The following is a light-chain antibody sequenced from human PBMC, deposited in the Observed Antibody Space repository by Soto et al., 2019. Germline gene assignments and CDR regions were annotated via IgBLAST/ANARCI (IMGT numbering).Light chain of an antibody. CDR2: AAI. J-gene: IGKJ2*01. V-gene: IGKV1-39*01. CDR1: QTITTY. CDR3: QQTYSTPHT. Sequence: DIQMTQSPSSLSASVGDRATITCRASQTITTYLNWYQHKPGKAPKLLIYAAISLQSGVPSRLSGSGSGTEFTLTISSLQPEDFATYYCQQTYSTPHTFGQGTKVDI.